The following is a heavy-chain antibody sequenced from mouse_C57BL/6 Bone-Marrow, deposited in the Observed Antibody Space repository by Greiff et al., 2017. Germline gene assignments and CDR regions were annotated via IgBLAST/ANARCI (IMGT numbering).Heavy chain of an antibody. Sequence: EVQLQQSGGGLVQPGGSLKLSCAASGIDFSRYWMSWVRRAPGKGLEWIGEINPDSSTINYAPSLKDKFIISRDNAKNTLYLQMSKVRSEDTALYYCARTNYYGSSYGYFDVWGTGTTVTVSS. D-gene: IGHD1-1*01. V-gene: IGHV4-1*01. CDR2: INPDSSTI. CDR3: ARTNYYGSSYGYFDV. J-gene: IGHJ1*03. CDR1: GIDFSRYW.